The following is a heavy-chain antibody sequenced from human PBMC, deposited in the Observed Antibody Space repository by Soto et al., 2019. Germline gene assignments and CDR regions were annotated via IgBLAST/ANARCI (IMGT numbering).Heavy chain of an antibody. CDR2: INHSGTT. D-gene: IGHD6-13*01. CDR1: GGSFSGYY. V-gene: IGHV4-34*01. Sequence: SETLSLTCAVYGGSFSGYYWTWIRQPPGKGLEWIGEINHSGTTNYNPSLKRRVTISTDTPKNQFSLDLSSVTAADTAVYYCARTRMYSSSWYFLDYWGQGTPVTVSS. CDR3: ARTRMYSSSWYFLDY. J-gene: IGHJ4*02.